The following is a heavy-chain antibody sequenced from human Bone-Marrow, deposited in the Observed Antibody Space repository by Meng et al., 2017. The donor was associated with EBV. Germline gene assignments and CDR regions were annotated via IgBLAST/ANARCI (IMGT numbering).Heavy chain of an antibody. CDR3: ARGPTCGYNCPYYFDF. CDR1: GYTFTNYD. CDR2: MNPNSGNT. D-gene: IGHD5-24*01. J-gene: IGHJ4*02. Sequence: GQVVPSGAEVEKPGASVKFSCKASGYTFTNYDINWVRQATGQGLEWVGWMNPNSGNTGYAQKFQGRVTMTRNTSISTAYMELSSLRSEDTAVYYCARGPTCGYNCPYYFDFWGQGTLVTVSS. V-gene: IGHV1-8*01.